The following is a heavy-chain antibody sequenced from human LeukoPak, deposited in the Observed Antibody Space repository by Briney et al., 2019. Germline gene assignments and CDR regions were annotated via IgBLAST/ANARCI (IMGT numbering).Heavy chain of an antibody. CDR2: ISSNGGST. D-gene: IGHD2-15*01. V-gene: IGHV3-64*04. J-gene: IGHJ4*02. Sequence: PGGSLRLSCSASGFSFSRYAMHWVRQAPGKGLEYVSGISSNGGSTHYADSVKGRFTISRDNAKNTVYLQMHSLRAEDTAVYYCARDTQAARFDYWGQGTLVAVAS. CDR3: ARDTQAARFDY. CDR1: GFSFSRYA.